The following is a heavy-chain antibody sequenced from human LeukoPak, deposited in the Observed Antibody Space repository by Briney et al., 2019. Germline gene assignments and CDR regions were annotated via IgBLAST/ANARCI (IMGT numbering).Heavy chain of an antibody. CDR3: ARGRRGYSYGLDY. CDR1: GGSFSGDF. D-gene: IGHD5-18*01. Sequence: PSETLSLTCAVYGGSFSGDFWSWIRQPPGKGLEWIGEINQSGSTNYNPSPKSRVTISGDTSKKQFSLKLTSVTAADTAVYYCARGRRGYSYGLDYWGQGTLVTVSS. CDR2: INQSGST. J-gene: IGHJ4*02. V-gene: IGHV4-34*01.